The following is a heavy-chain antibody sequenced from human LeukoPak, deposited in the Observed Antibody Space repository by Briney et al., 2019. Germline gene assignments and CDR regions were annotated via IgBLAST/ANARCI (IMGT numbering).Heavy chain of an antibody. D-gene: IGHD1-26*01. J-gene: IGHJ1*01. CDR2: INPKSGGT. CDR1: GYTFTGYY. CDR3: ARGTIGSYSSVHD. Sequence: ASVKVSCKASGYTFTGYYMRWVRQAPGQGLEWVGWINPKSGGTDYAQRLQGGVTMTTDTSIATAYMELRRLTSDDTAVYFCARGTIGSYSSVHDWGQGTLVTVSS. V-gene: IGHV1-2*02.